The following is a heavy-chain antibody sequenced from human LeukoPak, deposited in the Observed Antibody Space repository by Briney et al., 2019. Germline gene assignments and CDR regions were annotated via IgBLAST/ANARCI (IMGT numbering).Heavy chain of an antibody. J-gene: IGHJ4*02. CDR3: ARGRRLLEWY. D-gene: IGHD3-3*01. V-gene: IGHV3-7*03. CDR2: IKQDGSEK. CDR1: GFTFSSYW. Sequence: GGSLRLSCAASGFTFSSYWMSWVRQAPGKGLEWVANIKQDGSEKYYVDSVKGRFTISRDNAKKSLFLQMSGLTAEDTAIYYCARGRRLLEWYWGQGTLVTVSS.